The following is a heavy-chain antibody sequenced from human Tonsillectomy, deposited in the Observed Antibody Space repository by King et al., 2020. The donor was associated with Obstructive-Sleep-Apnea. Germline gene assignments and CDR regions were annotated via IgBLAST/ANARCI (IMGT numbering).Heavy chain of an antibody. D-gene: IGHD6-13*01. CDR1: GFTFSSYA. CDR3: ARGGWQQLIHRFDP. J-gene: IGHJ5*02. CDR2: ISYDGSNK. V-gene: IGHV3-30*04. Sequence: QLVQSGGGVVQPGRSLRLSCAASGFTFSSYAMHWVRQAPGKGLEWVAVISYDGSNKYYADSVKGRFTISRDNSKNTLYLQMNSLRAEDTAVYYCARGGWQQLIHRFDPWGQGTLVTVSS.